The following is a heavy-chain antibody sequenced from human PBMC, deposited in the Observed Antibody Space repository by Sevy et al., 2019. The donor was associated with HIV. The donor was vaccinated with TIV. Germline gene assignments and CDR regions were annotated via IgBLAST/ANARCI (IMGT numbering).Heavy chain of an antibody. CDR3: ARDLDIVVVVDARGCAFDI. V-gene: IGHV3-11*06. Sequence: GGSLRLSCAASGFTFSDYYMSWIRQAPGKGLEWVSYISSSSSYTNYADSVKGRFTISRDNAKNSLYLQMNSLRAEDTAVYYCARDLDIVVVVDARGCAFDIWGQGTMVTVSS. J-gene: IGHJ3*02. CDR1: GFTFSDYY. D-gene: IGHD2-15*01. CDR2: ISSSSSYT.